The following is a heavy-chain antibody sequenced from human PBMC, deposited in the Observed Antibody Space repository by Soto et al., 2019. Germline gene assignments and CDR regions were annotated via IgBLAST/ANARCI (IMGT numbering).Heavy chain of an antibody. CDR3: ARATLQRGYSYGYFDY. CDR2: IYHSGST. CDR1: GGSISSGGYS. V-gene: IGHV4-30-2*01. D-gene: IGHD5-18*01. J-gene: IGHJ4*02. Sequence: SETLSLTCAVSGGSISSGGYSWSWIRQPPGKGLEWIGYIYHSGSTCYNPSLKSRVTISVDRSKNQFSLKLSSVTAADTAVYYCARATLQRGYSYGYFDYCGQGTLVTVSS.